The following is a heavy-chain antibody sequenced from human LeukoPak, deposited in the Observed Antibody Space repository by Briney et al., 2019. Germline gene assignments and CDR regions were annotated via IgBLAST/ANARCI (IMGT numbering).Heavy chain of an antibody. V-gene: IGHV4-61*02. CDR1: GGSISSGSYY. CDR2: IYTSGST. CDR3: ARDGRWSRYFDL. D-gene: IGHD5-24*01. Sequence: KSSETLSLTCTVSGGSISSGSYYWSWIRQPAGKGLEWIGRIYTSGSTNCNPSLKSRVTISVDTSKNQFSLKLSSVTAADTAVYYCARDGRWSRYFDLWGRGTLVTVSS. J-gene: IGHJ2*01.